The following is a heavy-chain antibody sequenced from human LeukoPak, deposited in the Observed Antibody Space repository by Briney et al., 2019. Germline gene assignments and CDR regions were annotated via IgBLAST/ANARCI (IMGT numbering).Heavy chain of an antibody. CDR1: GGSISSYY. J-gene: IGHJ3*02. V-gene: IGHV4-4*07. CDR2: IYTSGST. D-gene: IGHD1-26*01. Sequence: PSETLSLTCTVPGGSISSYYWGWIRQPPGKGLEGIGRIYTSGSTNYNPSLKSRLTMSVDTSKNQFSLKLSSVTAADTAVYYCAREELPGAFDIWGQGTMVTVSS. CDR3: AREELPGAFDI.